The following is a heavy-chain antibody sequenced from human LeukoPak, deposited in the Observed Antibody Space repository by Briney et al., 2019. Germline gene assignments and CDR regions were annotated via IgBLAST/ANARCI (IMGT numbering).Heavy chain of an antibody. Sequence: PSETLSLTCTVSGGSISGYYWSWIRRPPGKGLEWIGYIHYSGSTNYNPSLKSRVTISVDTSENHFSLKLSSVTAADTAVYYCARGLGGWSGGAHTWYYFDYWSQGTLVTVSS. CDR2: IHYSGST. D-gene: IGHD3-10*01. J-gene: IGHJ4*02. V-gene: IGHV4-59*08. CDR3: ARGLGGWSGGAHTWYYFDY. CDR1: GGSISGYY.